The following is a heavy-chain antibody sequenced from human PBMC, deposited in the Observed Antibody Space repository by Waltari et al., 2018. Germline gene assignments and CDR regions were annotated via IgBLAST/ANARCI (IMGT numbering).Heavy chain of an antibody. CDR2: INHSGST. CDR1: GGSFSGYY. Sequence: QVQLQQWGAGLLKPSETLSLTCAVYGGSFSGYYWSWIRQPPGKGLEWIGEINHSGSTNYNPSLKSRVTISVDTSKNQFSLKLSSVTAADTAVYYCARGLSSGGEFLNWGQGTLVTVSS. V-gene: IGHV4-34*01. CDR3: ARGLSSGGEFLN. D-gene: IGHD6-25*01. J-gene: IGHJ4*02.